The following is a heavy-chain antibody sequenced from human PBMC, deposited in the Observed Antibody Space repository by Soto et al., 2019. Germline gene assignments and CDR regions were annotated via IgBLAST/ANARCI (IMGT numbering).Heavy chain of an antibody. J-gene: IGHJ3*02. V-gene: IGHV3-30*18. CDR3: AKDPTMIVLEGAFAI. D-gene: IGHD3-22*01. Sequence: LARAACGDTVNISGMDGVRQTPGKGLEWVAVISYDGSNKYYADSVKGRFTISRDNSKNTLYLQMNSLRAEDTAVYYCAKDPTMIVLEGAFAIWGQGTMVTVSS. CDR2: ISYDGSNK. CDR1: GDTVNISG.